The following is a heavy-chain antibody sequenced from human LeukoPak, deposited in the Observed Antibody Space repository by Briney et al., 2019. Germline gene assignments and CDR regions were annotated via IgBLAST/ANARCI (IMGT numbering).Heavy chain of an antibody. CDR3: ARGLATFYHFSSGSHSRFDS. V-gene: IGHV4-34*01. D-gene: IGHD3-3*01. Sequence: SETLSLTCGVSGVSVSDYSWTWIRQTPGKGLEWIGEISNTGSTHYNPSLKSRLNISVETTKHQFSLKMHSVTAADTAVYYCARGLATFYHFSSGSHSRFDSWGQGTLVPVSS. J-gene: IGHJ5*01. CDR1: GVSVSDYS. CDR2: ISNTGST.